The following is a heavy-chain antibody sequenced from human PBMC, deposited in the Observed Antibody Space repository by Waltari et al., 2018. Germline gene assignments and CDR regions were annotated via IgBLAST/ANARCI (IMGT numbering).Heavy chain of an antibody. CDR2: VNPNSGGT. V-gene: IGHV1-2*02. CDR1: GNTFTGYS. CDR3: ARDNSSPFGY. Sequence: VQLVQDGAEVKKPGASVKVSCKHSGNTFTGYSMHWVRQAPGQGLEWMGWVNPNSGGTNYAQKFQGRVTMTRDTSISTAYMELSRLRSDDTAVYYCARDNSSPFGYWGQGTLVTVSS. J-gene: IGHJ4*02. D-gene: IGHD6-6*01.